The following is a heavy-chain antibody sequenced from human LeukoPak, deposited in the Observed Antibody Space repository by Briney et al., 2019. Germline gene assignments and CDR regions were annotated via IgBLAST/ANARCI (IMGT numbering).Heavy chain of an antibody. D-gene: IGHD4-17*01. CDR2: MSPNSGNT. J-gene: IGHJ4*02. CDR1: GYTFTSYD. CDR3: ARNHDYGDYGFDY. V-gene: IGHV1-8*01. Sequence: ASVKVSCKASGYTFTSYDIDWVRQATGQGLEWMGWMSPNSGNTGYAQKFQGRVTMTRNTSISTAYMELSSLRSEGTAVYYCARNHDYGDYGFDYWGQGTLVTVSS.